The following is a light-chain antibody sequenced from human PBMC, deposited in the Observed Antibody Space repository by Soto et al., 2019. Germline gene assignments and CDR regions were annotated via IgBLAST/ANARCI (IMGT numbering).Light chain of an antibody. CDR1: SSDVGTYSF. V-gene: IGLV2-11*01. Sequence: QSVLTQPRSVSGSPGQSVTISCTGTSSDVGTYSFVSWYQQHPGKAPKFMIYDVTKRPSGVPDRFSGSKSGNTASLTISGLQAEDEADYYCCSYVGSYTSYVFGTGTKLTVL. CDR3: CSYVGSYTSYV. J-gene: IGLJ1*01. CDR2: DVT.